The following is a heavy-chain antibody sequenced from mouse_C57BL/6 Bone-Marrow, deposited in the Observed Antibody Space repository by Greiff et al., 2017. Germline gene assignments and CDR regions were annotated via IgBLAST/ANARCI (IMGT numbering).Heavy chain of an antibody. CDR1: GFTFSDYY. Sequence: EVQLKESGGGLVQPGGSLKLSCAASGFTFSDYYMYWVRQTPEKRLEWVAYISNGGGSTYYPDTVKGRFTISRDNAKNTLYLQMSRLKSEDTAMYYCARHDYVGAMDYWGQGTSVTVSS. V-gene: IGHV5-12*01. CDR2: ISNGGGST. D-gene: IGHD2-4*01. CDR3: ARHDYVGAMDY. J-gene: IGHJ4*01.